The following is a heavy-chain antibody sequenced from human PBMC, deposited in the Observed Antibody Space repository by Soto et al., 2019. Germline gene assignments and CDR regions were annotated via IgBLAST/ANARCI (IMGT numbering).Heavy chain of an antibody. CDR3: AKNQGVELVPLATVDWFDP. D-gene: IGHD1-26*01. CDR1: GFLFENFG. J-gene: IGHJ5*02. V-gene: IGHV3-23*01. CDR2: ISGSGFKK. Sequence: PGGSLRLSCAASGFLFENFGMSWVRQAPGKGLEWISSISGSGFKKYYADSVKGRFTISRDNSKSTVYLELNNLSAEDTAVYHCAKNQGVELVPLATVDWFDPWGQGSVVTVS.